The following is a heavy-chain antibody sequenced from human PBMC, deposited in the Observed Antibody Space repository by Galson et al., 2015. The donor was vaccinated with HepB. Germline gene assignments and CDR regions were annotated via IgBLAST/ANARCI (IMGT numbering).Heavy chain of an antibody. J-gene: IGHJ4*02. Sequence: SLRLSCAVSGFTFSNYNMNWVRQAPGKGLEWVSSISTGSDYIYYADSVRGRFTISRDNAKNSLYLQMNSLRAGDTAVYYCASVEEATFDYWGQGTLVTVSS. CDR2: ISTGSDYI. CDR3: ASVEEATFDY. V-gene: IGHV3-21*01. CDR1: GFTFSNYN.